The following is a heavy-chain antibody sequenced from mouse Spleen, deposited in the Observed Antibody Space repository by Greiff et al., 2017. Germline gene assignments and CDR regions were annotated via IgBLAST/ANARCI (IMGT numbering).Heavy chain of an antibody. CDR1: GYTFTSYW. CDR3: TRRTYYGYDPYAMDY. J-gene: IGHJ4*01. V-gene: IGHV1S127*01. Sequence: VQLQQPGAELVKPGASVKMSCKASGYTFTSYWMHWVKQRPGQGLEWIGVIDPSDSYTSYNQKFKGKATLTVDTSSSTAYMQLSSLTSEDSAVYYCTRRTYYGYDPYAMDYWGQGTSVTVSS. D-gene: IGHD2-9*01. CDR2: IDPSDSYT.